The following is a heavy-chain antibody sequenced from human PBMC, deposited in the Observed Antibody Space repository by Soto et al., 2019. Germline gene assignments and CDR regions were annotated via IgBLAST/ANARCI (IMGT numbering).Heavy chain of an antibody. J-gene: IGHJ4*02. CDR2: IYHSGST. CDR3: ARDRRIAAQSHFDY. CDR1: GGSISSSNW. V-gene: IGHV4-4*02. Sequence: SETLSLTCAVSGGSISSSNWWSWVRQPPGKGLEWIGEIYHSGSTNYNPSPKSRVTISVDKSKNQFSLKLSSVTAADTAVYYCARDRRIAAQSHFDYWGQGTLVTVSS. D-gene: IGHD6-6*01.